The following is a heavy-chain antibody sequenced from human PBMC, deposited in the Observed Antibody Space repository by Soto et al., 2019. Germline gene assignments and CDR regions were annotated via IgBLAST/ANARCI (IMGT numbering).Heavy chain of an antibody. J-gene: IGHJ5*02. Sequence: QVQLVQSGAEVQKPGSSVKVSCKASGGTFSSYAISWVRQAPGQGLEWMGGIIPIFGRANYAQKFQGRVTITADESTSTAYMELSSLRSEATAVYYCARDSYYSDSSGYTRFDPWGQGTLVTVSS. D-gene: IGHD3-22*01. CDR3: ARDSYYSDSSGYTRFDP. CDR1: GGTFSSYA. CDR2: IIPIFGRA. V-gene: IGHV1-69*01.